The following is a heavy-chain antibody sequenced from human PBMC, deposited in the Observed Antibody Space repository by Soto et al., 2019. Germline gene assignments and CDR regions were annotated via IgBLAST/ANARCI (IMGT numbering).Heavy chain of an antibody. CDR3: AKDPNSGSYYIVASLDY. J-gene: IGHJ4*02. Sequence: GGSLRLSCAASGFTFSSYGMHWVRQAPGKGLEWVAVISYVGSNKYYADSVKGRFTISRDNSKNTLYLQMNSLRAEDTAVYYCAKDPNSGSYYIVASLDYWGQGTLVTVSS. D-gene: IGHD1-26*01. CDR1: GFTFSSYG. CDR2: ISYVGSNK. V-gene: IGHV3-30*18.